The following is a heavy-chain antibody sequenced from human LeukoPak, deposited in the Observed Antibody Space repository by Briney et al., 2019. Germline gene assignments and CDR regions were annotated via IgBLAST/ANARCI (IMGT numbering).Heavy chain of an antibody. CDR3: AREQNFVVVPAAGWFDP. J-gene: IGHJ5*02. V-gene: IGHV3-30-3*01. D-gene: IGHD2-2*01. CDR2: ISYDGSNK. Sequence: GGSLRLSCAASGFTFSSYAMHWVRQAPGKGLEWVAVISYDGSNKYYADSVKGRFTISRDSSKNTLYLQMNSLRAEDTAVYYCAREQNFVVVPAAGWFDPWGQGTLVTVSS. CDR1: GFTFSSYA.